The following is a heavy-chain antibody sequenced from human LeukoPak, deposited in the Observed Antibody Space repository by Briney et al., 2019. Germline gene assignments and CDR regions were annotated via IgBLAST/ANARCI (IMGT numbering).Heavy chain of an antibody. Sequence: GASVKVSCKASGGTFSSYAISWVRQAPGQGLEWMGGIIPIFGTANYAQKFQGRVTITADESTSTAYMELSRLRSDDTAVYCCARDGGGGYFDYWGQGTLVTVSS. CDR2: IIPIFGTA. J-gene: IGHJ4*02. CDR1: GGTFSSYA. D-gene: IGHD3-16*01. V-gene: IGHV1-69*13. CDR3: ARDGGGGYFDY.